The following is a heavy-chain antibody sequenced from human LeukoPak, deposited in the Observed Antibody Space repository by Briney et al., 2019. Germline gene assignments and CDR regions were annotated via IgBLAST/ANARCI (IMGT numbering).Heavy chain of an antibody. CDR1: GGSFSGYY. V-gene: IGHV4-34*01. CDR3: ARDADYYDSSGYYYAGYFQH. D-gene: IGHD3-22*01. Sequence: PSETLSLTCAVYGGSFSGYYWSWIRQPPGKGLEWIGEINHSGSTNYNPSLKSRVTISVDTSKNQFSLKLSSVTAADTAVYYCARDADYYDSSGYYYAGYFQHWGQGALVTVSS. J-gene: IGHJ1*01. CDR2: INHSGST.